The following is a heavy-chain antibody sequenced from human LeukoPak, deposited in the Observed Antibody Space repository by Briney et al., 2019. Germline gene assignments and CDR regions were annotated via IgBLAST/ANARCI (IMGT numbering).Heavy chain of an antibody. Sequence: PGGSLRLSCAASGFTFSSYGMHWVRQAPGKGLEWVAVISYDGSNKYYADSVKGRFTISRDNSKNTLYLQMNSLRAEDTAVYYCAKRGFSSSWKPEQYFDYWGQGTLVTVSS. D-gene: IGHD6-13*01. CDR2: ISYDGSNK. CDR1: GFTFSSYG. V-gene: IGHV3-30*18. CDR3: AKRGFSSSWKPEQYFDY. J-gene: IGHJ4*02.